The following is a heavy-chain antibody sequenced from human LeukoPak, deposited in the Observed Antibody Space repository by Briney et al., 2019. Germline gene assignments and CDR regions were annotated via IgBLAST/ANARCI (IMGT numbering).Heavy chain of an antibody. D-gene: IGHD2-8*01. CDR2: ISGSGGST. J-gene: IGHJ4*02. Sequence: GGSLRLSCAASGFTFSSYAMSWVRQAPGKGLGWVSAISGSGGSTYYADSVKGRFTISRANSKNTLYLQMNSLRAEDTAVYYCAKGRCHREVPRSGPLDYWVQARLVAV. V-gene: IGHV3-23*01. CDR1: GFTFSSYA. CDR3: AKGRCHREVPRSGPLDY.